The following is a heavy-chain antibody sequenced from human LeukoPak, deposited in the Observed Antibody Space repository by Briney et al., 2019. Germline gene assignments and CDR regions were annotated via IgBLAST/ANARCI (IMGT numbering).Heavy chain of an antibody. CDR2: ISGSGGST. Sequence: GGSLRLAWAASGFTFSSYAMSWVRQAPGKGLEWVSAISGSGGSTYYADSVKGRFTISRDNSKNTLYLQMNSLRDEDTAVYYCAKEFAPRNSGYIYGDAFDIWGQGTMVTVSS. CDR1: GFTFSSYA. J-gene: IGHJ3*02. D-gene: IGHD3-22*01. CDR3: AKEFAPRNSGYIYGDAFDI. V-gene: IGHV3-23*01.